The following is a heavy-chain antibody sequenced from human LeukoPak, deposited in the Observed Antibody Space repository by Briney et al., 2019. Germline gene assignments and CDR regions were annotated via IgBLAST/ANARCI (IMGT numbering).Heavy chain of an antibody. V-gene: IGHV3-74*01. CDR1: GFTLSSYW. Sequence: GGSLRLSCAASGFTLSSYWMHWVRQVPGKGLVWVSRIDTDASKRNYADSVKGRFTISRDNAKNTLYLQMNSLRAEDTAVYYCTRGLLGIDYWGQGTLVTVSS. CDR3: TRGLLGIDY. J-gene: IGHJ4*02. CDR2: IDTDASKR. D-gene: IGHD2-8*02.